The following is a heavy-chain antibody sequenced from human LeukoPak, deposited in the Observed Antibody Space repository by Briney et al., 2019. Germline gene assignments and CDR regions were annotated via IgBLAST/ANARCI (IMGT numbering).Heavy chain of an antibody. CDR1: GFTFTTYW. V-gene: IGHV3-7*01. D-gene: IGHD2-15*01. CDR2: INQDGSEK. Sequence: GGSLRLSCAASGFTFTTYWMGWVRQAPGKGLEWVANINQDGSEKYYVDSVKGRFTISRDNAKNSLYLQMNSLRAEDAAVYYCARLRYCSGGNCYPDYWGQGTLVTVSS. CDR3: ARLRYCSGGNCYPDY. J-gene: IGHJ4*02.